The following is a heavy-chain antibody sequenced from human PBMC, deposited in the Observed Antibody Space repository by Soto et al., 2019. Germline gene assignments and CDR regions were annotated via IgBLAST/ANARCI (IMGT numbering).Heavy chain of an antibody. V-gene: IGHV3-73*01. D-gene: IGHD5-12*01. Sequence: GGSLRLSCAASGFTFSGSAMHWVCQASGKGLEWVGRIRSKANSYATAYAASVKGRFTISRDDSKNTAYLQMNSLKTEDTAVYYCTRHPDAPDIVATIGWGPWGQGTLVTVSS. J-gene: IGHJ5*02. CDR2: IRSKANSYAT. CDR3: TRHPDAPDIVATIGWGP. CDR1: GFTFSGSA.